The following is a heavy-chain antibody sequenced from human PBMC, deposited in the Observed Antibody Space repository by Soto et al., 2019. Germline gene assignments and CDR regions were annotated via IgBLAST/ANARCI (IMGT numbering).Heavy chain of an antibody. CDR3: VRQVAADGSSSYAV. J-gene: IGHJ3*01. V-gene: IGHV4-30-2*02. CDR1: GGSVSSCGYS. D-gene: IGHD6-25*01. Sequence: ILSLTCAVSGGSVSSCGYSWSWIRQPPRKGLKWSGYIYHSRSINYNPSLKSRVIISIDTSKNQFSLKLSSVTAADTAVYYWVRQVAADGSSSYAVWGKGTMVTVSS. CDR2: IYHSRSI.